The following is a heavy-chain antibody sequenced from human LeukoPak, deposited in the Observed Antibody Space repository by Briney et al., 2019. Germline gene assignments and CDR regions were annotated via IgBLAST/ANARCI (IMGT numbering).Heavy chain of an antibody. CDR2: VRGSGSDK. CDR3: ARDSGTTVGYFDY. Sequence: GGSLRLSCAVSGFTFSTYAMSWVRQAPGKGLEWVSAVRGSGSDKYYADSVKGRFTISRDNSKNTLYLQMNSLRADDTAVYYCARDSGTTVGYFDYWGQGTLVTVSS. CDR1: GFTFSTYA. J-gene: IGHJ4*02. D-gene: IGHD4-23*01. V-gene: IGHV3-23*01.